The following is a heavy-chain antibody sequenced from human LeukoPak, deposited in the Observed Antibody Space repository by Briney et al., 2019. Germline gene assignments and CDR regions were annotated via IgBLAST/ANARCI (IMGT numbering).Heavy chain of an antibody. J-gene: IGHJ4*02. V-gene: IGHV1-2*02. D-gene: IGHD3-3*01. CDR1: GYTFTGYY. CDR2: INPNSGGT. Sequence: ASVKVSCKASGYTFTGYYMHWVRQAPGQGLEWMGWINPNSGGTNYAQKFQGRVTMTRDTSISTAYMELSRLRSDDTAVYYCARGLYDFWSGYSTFDYWGQGTLVTVSS. CDR3: ARGLYDFWSGYSTFDY.